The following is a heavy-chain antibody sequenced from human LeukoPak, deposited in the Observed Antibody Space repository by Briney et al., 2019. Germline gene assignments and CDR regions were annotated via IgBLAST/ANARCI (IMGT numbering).Heavy chain of an antibody. D-gene: IGHD5-12*01. V-gene: IGHV3-23*01. J-gene: IGHJ4*02. CDR2: ISGGGSTT. Sequence: GKSLRLSCAASGFTFSSYAMSWVRQAPGKGLEWVSVISGGGSTTYYADSVKGRFTISRDNSKNTLYLQMNSLRAEDTAVYYCAKDVRGFRRPADSWGQGTLVTVSS. CDR3: AKDVRGFRRPADS. CDR1: GFTFSSYA.